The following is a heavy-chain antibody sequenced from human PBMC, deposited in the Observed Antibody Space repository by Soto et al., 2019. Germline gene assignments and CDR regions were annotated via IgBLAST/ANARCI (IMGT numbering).Heavy chain of an antibody. CDR1: GFTFSRYI. V-gene: IGHV3-21*06. J-gene: IGHJ4*02. CDR3: ARGEESAICDY. D-gene: IGHD1-26*01. CDR2: ITSRRNYV. Sequence: PGGSRRLSCTASGFTFSRYIMNWVRQAPGKGLEWVSSITSRRNYVNYADSVKGRFTISRDNAKNSLYLQMNSLRDEDTAVYYCARGEESAICDYWGRGTLVTVSS.